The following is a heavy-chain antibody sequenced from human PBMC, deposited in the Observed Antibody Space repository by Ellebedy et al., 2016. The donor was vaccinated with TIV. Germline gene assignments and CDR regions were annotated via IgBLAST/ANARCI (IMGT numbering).Heavy chain of an antibody. D-gene: IGHD3-22*01. J-gene: IGHJ4*02. Sequence: PGESLRLSCAASGFTFRSYAMAWVRQAQGEGLAWVSGFGVSGDTTYYAYSVKGRFTISRDNSQNTLYLLMNRLRAEDTSIYYWAKGRGGGSDSSAPRYYFDYWGLGTLVTVSS. CDR1: GFTFRSYA. CDR3: AKGRGGGSDSSAPRYYFDY. V-gene: IGHV3-23*01. CDR2: FGVSGDTT.